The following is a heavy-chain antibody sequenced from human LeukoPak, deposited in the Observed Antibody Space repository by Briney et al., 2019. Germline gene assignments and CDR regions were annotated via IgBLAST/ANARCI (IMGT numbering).Heavy chain of an antibody. J-gene: IGHJ4*02. V-gene: IGHV3-66*02. CDR2: IYSGGST. CDR1: GFTVSSNY. CDR3: ASRSSTSDFDY. Sequence: GGSLRLSCAASGFTVSSNYMSWVRQAPGKGLEWVSVIYSGGSTYYADSVKGRFTISRDNSKNTLYLQMNSLRAEDTAVYYCASRSSTSDFDYWGQGTLVTVSS. D-gene: IGHD2-2*01.